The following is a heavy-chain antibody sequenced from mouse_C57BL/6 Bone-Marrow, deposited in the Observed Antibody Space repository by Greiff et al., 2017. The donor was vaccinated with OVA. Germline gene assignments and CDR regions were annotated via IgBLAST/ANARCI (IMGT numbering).Heavy chain of an antibody. CDR1: GYTFTSYW. Sequence: QVHVKQSGAELAKPGASVKLSCKASGYTFTSYWMHWVKQRPGQGLEWIGYINPSSGYTKYNQKFKDKATLTADKSSSTAYMQLSSLTYEDSAVYYCARFYYGKDFDVWGTGTTVTVSS. CDR2: INPSSGYT. D-gene: IGHD1-1*01. CDR3: ARFYYGKDFDV. V-gene: IGHV1-7*01. J-gene: IGHJ1*03.